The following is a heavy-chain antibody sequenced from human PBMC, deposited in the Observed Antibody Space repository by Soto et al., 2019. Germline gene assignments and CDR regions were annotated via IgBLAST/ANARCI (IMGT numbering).Heavy chain of an antibody. Sequence: SETLSLTCTVSGGSISSYYWSWIRQPPGKGLEWIGYIYYSGSTNYNPSLKSRVTISVDTSKNQFSLKLSSVTAADTAVYYCARQVSGYDWFRVYYYYMDVWGKGTTVTVSS. V-gene: IGHV4-59*08. CDR1: GGSISSYY. CDR2: IYYSGST. J-gene: IGHJ6*03. CDR3: ARQVSGYDWFRVYYYYMDV. D-gene: IGHD5-12*01.